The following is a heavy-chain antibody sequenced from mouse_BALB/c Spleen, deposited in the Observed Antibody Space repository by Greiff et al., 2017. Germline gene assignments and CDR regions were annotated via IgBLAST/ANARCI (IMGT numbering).Heavy chain of an antibody. J-gene: IGHJ4*01. D-gene: IGHD2-4*01. V-gene: IGHV5-4*02. Sequence: EVQGVESGGGLVKPGGSLKLSCAASGFTFSDYYMYWVRQTPEKRLEWVATISDGGSYTYYPDSVKGRFTISRDNAKNNLYLQMSSLKSEDTAMYYCARDTMITREYAMDYWGQGTSVTVSS. CDR2: ISDGGSYT. CDR1: GFTFSDYY. CDR3: ARDTMITREYAMDY.